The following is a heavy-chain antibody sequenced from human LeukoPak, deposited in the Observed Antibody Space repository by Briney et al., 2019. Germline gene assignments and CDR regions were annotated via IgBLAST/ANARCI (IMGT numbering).Heavy chain of an antibody. V-gene: IGHV3-74*01. Sequence: TGGSLRLSCAASGFTFSSYWMHWVRQAPGKGLVWVSRINSDGSSTTYADSVKGRFTISRDNAKNSLYLQMNSLRAEDTAVYYCARDLLGYNYHYMDVWGKGTTVTVSS. CDR2: INSDGSST. CDR1: GFTFSSYW. D-gene: IGHD3-22*01. CDR3: ARDLLGYNYHYMDV. J-gene: IGHJ6*03.